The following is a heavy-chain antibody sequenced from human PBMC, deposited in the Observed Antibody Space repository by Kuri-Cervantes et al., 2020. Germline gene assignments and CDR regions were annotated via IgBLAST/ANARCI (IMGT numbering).Heavy chain of an antibody. J-gene: IGHJ5*02. CDR3: ARYGGNSISGWFDP. D-gene: IGHD4-23*01. Sequence: GESLKISCAASGFTFSSYWMSWVRQAPGKGLEWVANIKQDGSEKYYVDSVKGRFTISRDNAKNSLYLQMNSLRAEDTALYYCARYGGNSISGWFDPWGQGTLVTVSS. CDR2: IKQDGSEK. CDR1: GFTFSSYW. V-gene: IGHV3-7*03.